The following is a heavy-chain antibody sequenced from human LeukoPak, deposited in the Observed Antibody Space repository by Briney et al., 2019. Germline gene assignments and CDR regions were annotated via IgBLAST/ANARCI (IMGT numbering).Heavy chain of an antibody. D-gene: IGHD3-22*01. V-gene: IGHV3-74*01. CDR1: GYTFSTYW. Sequence: GGSLRPSCVASGYTFSTYWMHWVRQGPGKGLVWVSRINEDGSSTSYAESVRGRFTISRDNAKNTLYLQMNSLRAEDTAIYYCAKGYSGYYYENPFDNWGQGTLVTVSS. J-gene: IGHJ4*02. CDR3: AKGYSGYYYENPFDN. CDR2: INEDGSST.